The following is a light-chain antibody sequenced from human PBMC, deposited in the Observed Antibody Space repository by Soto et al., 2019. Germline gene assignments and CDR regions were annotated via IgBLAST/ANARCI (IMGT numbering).Light chain of an antibody. CDR2: VAS. CDR1: QDIGPY. Sequence: IRLTQSPSSLSASVGDRVTITCRASQDIGPYLAWYQQKPGKAPKLLMFVASTLQSGFPLRVGFSGSGTDFSLTISSLQPEDFATYYCQQLHSHPYTFGQGTKLE. J-gene: IGKJ2*01. V-gene: IGKV1-9*01. CDR3: QQLHSHPYT.